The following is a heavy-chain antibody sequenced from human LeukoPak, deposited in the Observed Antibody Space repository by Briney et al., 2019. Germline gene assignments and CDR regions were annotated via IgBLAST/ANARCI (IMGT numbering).Heavy chain of an antibody. CDR2: INPNSGGT. CDR1: GYTFTGYY. D-gene: IGHD1-26*01. Sequence: ASVKVSCKDSGYTFTGYYMHWLRQAPGQGLEWMGWINPNSGGTNYAQKFQGRVTMTRDTSISTAYMELSRLRSDDTAVYYCAREGSSYLGIGYSSQGTLVTVSS. CDR3: AREGSSYLGIGY. V-gene: IGHV1-2*02. J-gene: IGHJ4*02.